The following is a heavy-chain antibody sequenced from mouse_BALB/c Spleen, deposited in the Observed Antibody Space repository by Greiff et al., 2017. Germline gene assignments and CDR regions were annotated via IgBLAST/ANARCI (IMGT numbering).Heavy chain of an antibody. CDR3: ARDQITTVVAPFDY. Sequence: VQLKESGPGLVKPSQSLSLTCSVTGYSITSGYYWNWIRQFLGNKLEWMGYISYDGSNNYNPSLKNRISITRDTSKNQFFLKLNSVTTEDTATYYCARDQITTVVAPFDYWGQGTTLTVSS. D-gene: IGHD1-1*01. J-gene: IGHJ2*01. V-gene: IGHV3-6*02. CDR2: ISYDGSN. CDR1: GYSITSGYY.